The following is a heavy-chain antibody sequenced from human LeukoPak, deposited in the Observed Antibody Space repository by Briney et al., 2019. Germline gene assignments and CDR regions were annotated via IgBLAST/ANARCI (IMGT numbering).Heavy chain of an antibody. CDR3: AKEGNIVASNHPRDYFGY. CDR1: GFTFSSYG. Sequence: PGGSLRLSCAASGFTFSSYGMHWVRQAPGKGLEWVAVISYDGSNKYYADSVKGRFTISRDNSKNTLYLQMNSLRAEDTAVYYCAKEGNIVASNHPRDYFGYWGQGTLVTVSS. J-gene: IGHJ4*02. D-gene: IGHD5-12*01. V-gene: IGHV3-30*18. CDR2: ISYDGSNK.